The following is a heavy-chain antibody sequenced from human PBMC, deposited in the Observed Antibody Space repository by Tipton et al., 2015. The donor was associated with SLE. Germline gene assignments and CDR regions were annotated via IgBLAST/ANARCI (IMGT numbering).Heavy chain of an antibody. V-gene: IGHV4-61*02. CDR3: ARGRGQYSSGWYGGSNWFDP. CDR1: GGSISNSSYY. Sequence: TLSLTCIVSGGSISNSSYYWSWIRQPAGKGLEWIGRIYTSGSTNYNPSLKSRVTMSVDTSKNQFSLKLSSVTAADTAVYYCARGRGQYSSGWYGGSNWFDPWGQGTLVTVSS. J-gene: IGHJ5*02. CDR2: IYTSGST. D-gene: IGHD6-19*01.